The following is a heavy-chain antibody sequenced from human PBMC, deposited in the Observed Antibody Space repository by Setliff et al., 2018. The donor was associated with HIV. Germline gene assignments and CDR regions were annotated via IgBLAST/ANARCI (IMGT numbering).Heavy chain of an antibody. CDR1: YGSISGNY. D-gene: IGHD6-13*01. Sequence: PSETLSLTCTVSYGSISGNYWTWIRQPPGKGLEWIGYIHHSGGTQYNPSLMSRLTMSVDSSKTQFSLSLSSVTAADTAVYYCARLPDINSWPFDYWARGTLVTVSS. CDR3: ARLPDINSWPFDY. J-gene: IGHJ4*02. CDR2: IHHSGGT. V-gene: IGHV4-59*01.